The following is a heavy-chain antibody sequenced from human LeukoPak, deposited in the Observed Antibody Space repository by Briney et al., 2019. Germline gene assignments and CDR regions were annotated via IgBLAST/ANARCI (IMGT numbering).Heavy chain of an antibody. Sequence: ASVKVSCKASAFTFTDHYMHWVRQAPGQGLEWMGYIDCNSGGTNYAQKFQGRVTMTRDTSISTAYMELSWLRSDDTAVFYCARTKGTSYYDNSGYGAFDIWGQGTMVTVSS. CDR1: AFTFTDHY. D-gene: IGHD3-22*01. J-gene: IGHJ3*02. CDR3: ARTKGTSYYDNSGYGAFDI. CDR2: IDCNSGGT. V-gene: IGHV1-2*02.